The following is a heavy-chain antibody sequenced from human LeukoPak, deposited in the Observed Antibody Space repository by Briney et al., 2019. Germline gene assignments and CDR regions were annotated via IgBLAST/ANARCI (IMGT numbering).Heavy chain of an antibody. D-gene: IGHD6-19*01. CDR2: IYYSGST. Sequence: SETLSLTCTVSGGSISSSSYYWGWIRQPPGKGLEWIGSIYYSGSTYYNPSLKSRVTISVDTSKNQFSLKLSSVTAADTAVYYCARHFPVQQWLVLKWFDPWGQGTLVTVSS. J-gene: IGHJ5*02. V-gene: IGHV4-39*01. CDR3: ARHFPVQQWLVLKWFDP. CDR1: GGSISSSSYY.